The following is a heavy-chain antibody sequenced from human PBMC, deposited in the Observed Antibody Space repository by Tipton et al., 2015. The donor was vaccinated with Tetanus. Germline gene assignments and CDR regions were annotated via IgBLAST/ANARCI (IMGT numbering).Heavy chain of an antibody. D-gene: IGHD2-8*01. CDR1: GGSISSGGYY. CDR2: IYYTGNT. J-gene: IGHJ5*02. V-gene: IGHV4-31*03. CDR3: ARRLIQNWFDP. Sequence: TLSLTCTVSGGSISSGGYYWTWIRQHPERGLEWIGYIYYTGNTYFNPSLKSRVTISVDTSKNQFSLKLTSLTAADTAAYYCARRLIQNWFDPWGQGTLVTVSS.